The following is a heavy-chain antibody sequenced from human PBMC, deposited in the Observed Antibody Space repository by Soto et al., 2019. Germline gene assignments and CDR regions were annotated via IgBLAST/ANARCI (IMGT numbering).Heavy chain of an antibody. CDR2: IYYTGSSGST. CDR3: AREVYGSRTGWFDP. V-gene: IGHV4-30-4*01. Sequence: PSETLSLTCTVSGGSISRGDYYWGWIRQPPGKGLESIGYIYYTGSSGSTYYNPSLKSRVTISVDTSKNQFSLKLSYVTAADTAVYYCAREVYGSRTGWFDPWGQGTLVTVSS. CDR1: GGSISRGDYY. J-gene: IGHJ5*02. D-gene: IGHD3-10*01.